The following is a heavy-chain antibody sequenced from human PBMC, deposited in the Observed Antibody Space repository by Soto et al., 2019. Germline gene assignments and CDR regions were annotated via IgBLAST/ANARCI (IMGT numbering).Heavy chain of an antibody. V-gene: IGHV3-30*03. CDR1: GFTFSNYG. D-gene: IGHD3-9*01. J-gene: IGHJ4*02. Sequence: GGSLRLSCAASGFTFSNYGMHWVRQAPGKGLEWVAIISYDGDNEYYADSVRGRFTISRDNSKKTAYLQMNSLESEDTAVYYCSRDDSDWFFNWGRGTLVTVSS. CDR3: SRDDSDWFFN. CDR2: ISYDGDNE.